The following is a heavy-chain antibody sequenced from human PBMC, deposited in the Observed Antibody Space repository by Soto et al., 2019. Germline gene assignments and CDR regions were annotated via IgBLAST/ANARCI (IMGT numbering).Heavy chain of an antibody. CDR2: ISYDGSNK. Sequence: QVQLVESGGGVVQPGRSLRLSCAASGLTFSSYGMHWVRQAPGKGLEWVAVISYDGSNKYYADSVKGRFTISRDNSKNTLYLQMNSLRAEDTAVYYCAKDYLPTTRDYYYGMDVWGQGTTVTVSS. CDR3: AKDYLPTTRDYYYGMDV. J-gene: IGHJ6*02. V-gene: IGHV3-30*18. CDR1: GLTFSSYG. D-gene: IGHD5-12*01.